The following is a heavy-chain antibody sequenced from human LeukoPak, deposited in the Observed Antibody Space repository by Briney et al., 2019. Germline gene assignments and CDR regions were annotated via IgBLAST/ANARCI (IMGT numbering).Heavy chain of an antibody. CDR2: IHTSGST. CDR3: ARLPARGWYLDY. Sequence: SETLSLTCIVSGGSISNYYWSWIRQPPGKGLEWIGDIHTSGSTNYNPSLKSRVTISGDTSKNHFSLELSSVTAADTALYYCARLPARGWYLDYWAREPWSPSPQ. J-gene: IGHJ4*02. V-gene: IGHV4-4*09. CDR1: GGSISNYY. D-gene: IGHD6-19*01.